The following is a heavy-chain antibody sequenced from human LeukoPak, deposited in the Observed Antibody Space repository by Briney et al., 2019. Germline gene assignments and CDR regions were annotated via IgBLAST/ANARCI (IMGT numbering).Heavy chain of an antibody. J-gene: IGHJ2*01. CDR1: GFTFSSYW. CDR3: ARDHDYESGSYHWYFDL. V-gene: IGHV3-74*01. Sequence: GESLRLSCAASGFTFSSYWMHWVRQAPGKGLVWVSRIKSDGSSISYADSVKGRFTISRVNATNTMYLQMNSLRAEDTAVYYCARDHDYESGSYHWYFDLWGRGTLVTVSS. CDR2: IKSDGSSI. D-gene: IGHD3-10*01.